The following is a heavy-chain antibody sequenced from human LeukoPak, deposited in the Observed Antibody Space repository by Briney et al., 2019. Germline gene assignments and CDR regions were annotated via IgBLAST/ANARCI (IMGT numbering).Heavy chain of an antibody. V-gene: IGHV3-74*01. CDR3: ARVFYVVQWLSPAGDY. D-gene: IGHD6-19*01. CDR1: GFTFSSYW. CDR2: INSDGSIT. Sequence: GGSLRLSCAASGFTFSSYWMHWVRQAPGMGLVWVSRINSDGSITSYADSVKGRFTISRDNAKNTLYLQMNSLRAEDTAVYYCARVFYVVQWLSPAGDYWGQGTLVTVSA. J-gene: IGHJ4*02.